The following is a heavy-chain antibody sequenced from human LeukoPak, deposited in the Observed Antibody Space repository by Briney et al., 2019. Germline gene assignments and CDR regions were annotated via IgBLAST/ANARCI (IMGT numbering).Heavy chain of an antibody. CDR2: INPNSGGT. CDR3: ARDKGGRGIVVVPAAIDY. V-gene: IGHV1-2*02. CDR1: GYTFTGYY. D-gene: IGHD2-2*01. Sequence: ASVKVSCKASGYTFTGYYMHWVRQAPGQGLEWMGWINPNSGGTNYAQKFQGRVTMTRGTSISTAYMELSRLRSDDTAVYYCARDKGGRGIVVVPAAIDYWGQGTLVTVSS. J-gene: IGHJ4*02.